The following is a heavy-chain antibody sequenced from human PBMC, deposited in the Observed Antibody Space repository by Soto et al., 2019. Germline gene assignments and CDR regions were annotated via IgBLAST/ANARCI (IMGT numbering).Heavy chain of an antibody. V-gene: IGHV3-64*04. J-gene: IGHJ6*02. D-gene: IGHD3-3*01. CDR3: ARGITIFGVVIYYYGMDV. CDR1: GFTFSSYA. CDR2: ITYNGGNK. Sequence: GGSLRLYCSASGFTFSSYAMHWVRQAPGKGLEYVADITYNGGNKYYADSVKGRFTISRDNSKNTLYLQMNSLRAEDTAVYYCARGITIFGVVIYYYGMDVWGQGTTVTVSS.